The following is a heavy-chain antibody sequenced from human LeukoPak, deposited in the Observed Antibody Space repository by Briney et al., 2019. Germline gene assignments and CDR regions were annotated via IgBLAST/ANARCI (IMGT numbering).Heavy chain of an antibody. J-gene: IGHJ4*02. CDR3: ARAGITMVRGIKDYYFDY. Sequence: PSETLSLTCTVSGGPISSYYWSWIRQPPGKGLEGIGYIYYSGSTNYNPSLKSRVTISVDTSKNQFSLKLSSVTAADTAVYYCARAGITMVRGIKDYYFDYWGQGTLVTVSS. CDR1: GGPISSYY. D-gene: IGHD3-10*01. CDR2: IYYSGST. V-gene: IGHV4-59*01.